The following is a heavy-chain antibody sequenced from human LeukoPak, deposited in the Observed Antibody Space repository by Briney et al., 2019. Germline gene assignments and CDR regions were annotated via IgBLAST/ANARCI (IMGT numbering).Heavy chain of an antibody. Sequence: SETLSLTCTVSGGSISTYYWNWIRQPAGKGLEWIGRIYISGSVNYNPSLKSRLIMSVDTSKNQFSLKLSSVTAADTAVYYCARGDGSGDNNWFDPWGQGTLATVSS. CDR3: ARGDGSGDNNWFDP. J-gene: IGHJ5*02. CDR2: IYISGSV. D-gene: IGHD2-21*01. CDR1: GGSISTYY. V-gene: IGHV4-4*07.